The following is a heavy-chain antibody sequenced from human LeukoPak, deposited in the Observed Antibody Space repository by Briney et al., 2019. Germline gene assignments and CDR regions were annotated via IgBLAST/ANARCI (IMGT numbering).Heavy chain of an antibody. Sequence: ASVTVSCTASGYTFTNYYIHWVRQAPGQGLEWMGLINPSGGSTSYAQKFQGRLTMTRDTSTSTVYMELSSLRSEDTAVYYCARAHGYCSSTSCYSYDYWGQGTLVTVSS. CDR1: GYTFTNYY. CDR2: INPSGGST. V-gene: IGHV1-46*01. J-gene: IGHJ4*02. CDR3: ARAHGYCSSTSCYSYDY. D-gene: IGHD2-2*03.